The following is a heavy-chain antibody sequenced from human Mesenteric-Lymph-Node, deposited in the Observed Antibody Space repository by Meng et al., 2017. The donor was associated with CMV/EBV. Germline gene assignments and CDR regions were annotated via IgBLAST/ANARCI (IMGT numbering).Heavy chain of an antibody. V-gene: IGHV3-48*03. D-gene: IGHD4-17*01. CDR1: GFTFSSYE. CDR3: ARDSQDYGLSDY. Sequence: GESLKISCAASGFTFSSYEMNWVRQAPGKGLEWVSYISSSGSTIYYADSVKGRFTISRDNAKNTLYLQMNNLRVEDTAVYYYARDSQDYGLSDYWGQGTLVTVSS. J-gene: IGHJ4*02. CDR2: ISSSGSTI.